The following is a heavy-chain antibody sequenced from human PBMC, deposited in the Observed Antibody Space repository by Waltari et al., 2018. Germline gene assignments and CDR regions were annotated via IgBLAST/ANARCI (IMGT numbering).Heavy chain of an antibody. CDR1: GGSISSGSYY. Sequence: QVQLQESGPGLVKPSQTLSLTCTVSGGSISSGSYYWSWIRQPAGRGLEWIGYIYTSGSTNYNPSLKSRVTISVDTSKNQFSLKLSSVTAADTAVYYCACGITMVQGVMVYYYGMDVWGQGTTVTVSS. CDR2: IYTSGST. J-gene: IGHJ6*02. V-gene: IGHV4-61*09. CDR3: ACGITMVQGVMVYYYGMDV. D-gene: IGHD3-10*01.